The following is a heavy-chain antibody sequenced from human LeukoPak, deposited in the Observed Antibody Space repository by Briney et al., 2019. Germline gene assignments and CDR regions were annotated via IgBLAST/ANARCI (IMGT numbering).Heavy chain of an antibody. Sequence: GGPLRLSCAASGFTFDDYAMHWVRQAPGKGLEWVSGISWNSGSIGYADSVKGRLTISRDNAKNSLYLQMNSLRAEDTALYYCAKDSRGFDYWGQGTLVTVSS. J-gene: IGHJ4*02. CDR1: GFTFDDYA. CDR3: AKDSRGFDY. D-gene: IGHD3-16*01. V-gene: IGHV3-9*01. CDR2: ISWNSGSI.